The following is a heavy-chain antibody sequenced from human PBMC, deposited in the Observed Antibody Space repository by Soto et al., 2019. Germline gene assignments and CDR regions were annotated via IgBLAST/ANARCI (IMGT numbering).Heavy chain of an antibody. Sequence: PGGSLRLSCAASGFTFNSFEMNWVRQAPGKGLEWLSYISSSGFTIHYADSVKGRFIISRDNSKNTLYLQMNSLRAEDTAVYYCAKDLTSSSSAYWGQGTLVTVSS. V-gene: IGHV3-48*03. CDR1: GFTFNSFE. J-gene: IGHJ4*02. D-gene: IGHD6-13*01. CDR3: AKDLTSSSSAY. CDR2: ISSSGFTI.